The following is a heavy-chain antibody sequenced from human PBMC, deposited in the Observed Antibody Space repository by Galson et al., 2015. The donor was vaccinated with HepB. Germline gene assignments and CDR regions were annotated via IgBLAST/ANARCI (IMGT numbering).Heavy chain of an antibody. CDR1: GYTFSNYR. J-gene: IGHJ4*02. V-gene: IGHV1-18*01. D-gene: IGHD3-9*01. CDR3: AGENLNGWSLDN. Sequence: SVKVSCKASGYTFSNYRLSWVRQAPGQGLEWMGWISVYNGDTNSAQRFQGRLTMTTDKPTRTAYMELRSLTSGDTAVYYCAGENLNGWSLDNWGQGTPVTVSS. CDR2: ISVYNGDT.